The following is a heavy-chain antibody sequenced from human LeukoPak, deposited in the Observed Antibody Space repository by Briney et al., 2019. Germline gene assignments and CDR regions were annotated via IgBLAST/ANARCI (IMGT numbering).Heavy chain of an antibody. CDR1: GGSISSSSYH. Sequence: SETLSLTCTVSGGSISSSSYHWGWTRQPPGKGLEWIGSIYYSGTTYSNPSLNSRVTISRDTSKNQFSLKLSSVTAADTAVYYCARDSNPKQQLVLIGMDVWGQGTTVTVSS. CDR2: IYYSGTT. V-gene: IGHV4-39*02. D-gene: IGHD6-13*01. CDR3: ARDSNPKQQLVLIGMDV. J-gene: IGHJ6*02.